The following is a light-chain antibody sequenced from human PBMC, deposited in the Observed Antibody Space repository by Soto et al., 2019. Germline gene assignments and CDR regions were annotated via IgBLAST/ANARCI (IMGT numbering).Light chain of an antibody. CDR1: QGISNY. J-gene: IGKJ1*01. Sequence: DIPMTQSPSSLSASVGDRVTITCRASQGISNYLAWYQQKPGKVPKLLIYAASTLQSGVPSRFSGSGSGTDFTLTISSLQPEDVATYYCQKYRGTFGQGTKVEIK. CDR2: AAS. CDR3: QKYRGT. V-gene: IGKV1-27*01.